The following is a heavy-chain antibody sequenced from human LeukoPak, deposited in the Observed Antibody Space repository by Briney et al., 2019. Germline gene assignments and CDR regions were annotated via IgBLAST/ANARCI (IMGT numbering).Heavy chain of an antibody. Sequence: ASVKLSCKTFGHAFTHYGFSWVRQAPGQGLEWMGWISGYNGDTHYAQNFQGRVTLTSDTSTSTVYMELRSLRSDDTAVYYCARDPTNTSGRYAYFDYWGQGALVTVSS. CDR3: ARDPTNTSGRYAYFDY. D-gene: IGHD6-19*01. CDR2: ISGYNGDT. CDR1: GHAFTHYG. V-gene: IGHV1-18*01. J-gene: IGHJ4*02.